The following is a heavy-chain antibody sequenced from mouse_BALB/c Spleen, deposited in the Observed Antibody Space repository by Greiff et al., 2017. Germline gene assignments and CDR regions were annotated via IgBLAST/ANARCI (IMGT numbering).Heavy chain of an antibody. V-gene: IGHV1-5*01. Sequence: VQLQQSGTVLARPGASVKMSCKASGYTFTSYWMHWVKQRPGQGLEWIGAIYPGNSDTSYNQKFKGKAKLTAVTSTSTASMELSSLTNEDSAVYYCTRFPLYYGSSYDYAMDYWGQGTSVTVSS. D-gene: IGHD1-1*01. CDR1: GYTFTSYW. CDR2: IYPGNSDT. CDR3: TRFPLYYGSSYDYAMDY. J-gene: IGHJ4*01.